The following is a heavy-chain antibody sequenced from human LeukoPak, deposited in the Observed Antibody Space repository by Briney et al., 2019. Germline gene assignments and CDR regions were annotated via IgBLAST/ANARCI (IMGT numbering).Heavy chain of an antibody. J-gene: IGHJ4*02. Sequence: PSETLSLTCTVSGGSIRSSYYYWGWIRQPPGKGLEWIGSIYYSGSTYYNPSLKSRVTISVDTSKNQFSLKLSSVTAADTAVYYCAKTTRKQWLVDYWGQGTLVTVSS. CDR3: AKTTRKQWLVDY. CDR1: GGSIRSSYYY. D-gene: IGHD6-19*01. V-gene: IGHV4-39*01. CDR2: IYYSGST.